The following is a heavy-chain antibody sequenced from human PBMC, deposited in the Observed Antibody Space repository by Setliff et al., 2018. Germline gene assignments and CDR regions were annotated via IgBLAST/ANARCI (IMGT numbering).Heavy chain of an antibody. CDR1: GDSISRSTYY. CDR3: ARRDSTGYYGYSSDF. CDR2: VDHRGNT. J-gene: IGHJ4*02. V-gene: IGHV4-39*02. Sequence: PSETLSLTCTVSGDSISRSTYYWGWIRQSPGKGLDWIGTVDHRGNTFYNPSLKSRVTISVDTSKNHFSLKLTSVSAADTAVYYCARRDSTGYYGYSSDFWGQGTLVTVSS. D-gene: IGHD3-22*01.